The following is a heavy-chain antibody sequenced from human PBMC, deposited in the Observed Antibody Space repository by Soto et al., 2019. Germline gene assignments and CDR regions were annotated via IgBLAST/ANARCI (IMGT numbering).Heavy chain of an antibody. CDR1: GYSFTSYW. D-gene: IGHD6-13*01. J-gene: IGHJ6*03. V-gene: IGHV5-51*01. CDR2: IYPGDSDT. CDR3: ARQRGSSSISRYYYMDV. Sequence: GESLKISCKGSGYSFTSYWIGWVRQMPGKGLEWMGIIYPGDSDTRYSPSFQGQVTISADKSISTAYLQWSSLKASDTAMYYCARQRGSSSISRYYYMDVWGKGTTVTVSS.